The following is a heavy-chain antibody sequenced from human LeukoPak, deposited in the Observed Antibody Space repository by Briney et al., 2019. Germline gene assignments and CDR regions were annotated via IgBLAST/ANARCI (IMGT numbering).Heavy chain of an antibody. V-gene: IGHV4-59*08. Sequence: SETLSLTCTVSGGSISSYYWSWIRQPPGKGLEWIGYIYYSGSTNYNPSLKSRVTISVDTSKNQFSLKLSSVTAADTAVYYCARSYEGDYVRNGFDPWGQGTLVTVSS. J-gene: IGHJ5*02. CDR1: GGSISSYY. CDR2: IYYSGST. D-gene: IGHD4-17*01. CDR3: ARSYEGDYVRNGFDP.